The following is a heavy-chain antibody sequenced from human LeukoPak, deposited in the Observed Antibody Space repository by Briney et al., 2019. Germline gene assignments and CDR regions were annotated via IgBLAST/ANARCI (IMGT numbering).Heavy chain of an antibody. CDR3: AGGLKIYGSGYYFTY. J-gene: IGHJ4*02. V-gene: IGHV4-59*01. CDR2: IYYSET. CDR1: GGSISSYY. D-gene: IGHD3-10*01. Sequence: SETLSLTCTVSGGSISSYYWSWIRQPPGKGLEWIGYIYYSETNYNPSLKSRVTIPADTSKEQFSLKLTSVTAADTAVYYCAGGLKIYGSGYYFTYWGQGTLVTVSS.